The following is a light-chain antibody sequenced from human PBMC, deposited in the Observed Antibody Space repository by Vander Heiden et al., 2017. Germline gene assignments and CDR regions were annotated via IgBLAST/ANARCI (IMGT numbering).Light chain of an antibody. J-gene: IGKJ2*01. Sequence: DIQMTQSPSTLSASVGDRVTITCRASQSVSSWLAWYQQKPGKAPKLLIYKASSLESGVPSRFSGSGPGTEFTLTISSLQPDDFATYYCQQYNSYSYTFGQGTKLDIK. CDR1: QSVSSW. CDR2: KAS. CDR3: QQYNSYSYT. V-gene: IGKV1-5*03.